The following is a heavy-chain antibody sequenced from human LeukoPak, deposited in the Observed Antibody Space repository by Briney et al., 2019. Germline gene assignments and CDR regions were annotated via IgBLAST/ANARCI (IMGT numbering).Heavy chain of an antibody. CDR3: ARGFPRIAAAGTRWFDP. CDR1: GYTFTSYD. Sequence: GASVTVSCKASGYTFTSYDINWVRQATGQGLEWMGWMNPNSGNTGYAQKFQGRVTMTRNTSISTAYMELSSLRSEDTAVYYCARGFPRIAAAGTRWFDPWGQGTLVTVSS. J-gene: IGHJ5*02. V-gene: IGHV1-8*01. D-gene: IGHD6-13*01. CDR2: MNPNSGNT.